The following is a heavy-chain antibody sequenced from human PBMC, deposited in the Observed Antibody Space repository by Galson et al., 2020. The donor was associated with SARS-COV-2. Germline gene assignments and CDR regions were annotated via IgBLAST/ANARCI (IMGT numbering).Heavy chain of an antibody. Sequence: ASVKVSCKASGYTLTGYYMHWVRQAPGQGLEWMGWTSPNSGDTNYAQKFQGRVTMTTDTSISTAHMELSGLTADDTAVYYCAREDYGDFGLGSYYYGMDVWGQGTAVAVSS. CDR1: GYTLTGYY. CDR2: TSPNSGDT. D-gene: IGHD4-17*01. CDR3: AREDYGDFGLGSYYYGMDV. J-gene: IGHJ6*02. V-gene: IGHV1-2*02.